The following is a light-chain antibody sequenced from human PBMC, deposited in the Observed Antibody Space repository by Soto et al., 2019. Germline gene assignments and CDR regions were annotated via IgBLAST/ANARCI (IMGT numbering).Light chain of an antibody. Sequence: QPVLTQSSSASASLGSSVKLTCTLSSVHSSYIIAWHQQQPGKAPRYLMKLEGSGSYNKGSGVPDRFSGSSSGADRYLTISNLQFEDEADYYCETWESNTKVFGTGTKLTVL. CDR3: ETWESNTKV. J-gene: IGLJ1*01. CDR1: SVHSSYI. CDR2: LEGSGSY. V-gene: IGLV4-60*02.